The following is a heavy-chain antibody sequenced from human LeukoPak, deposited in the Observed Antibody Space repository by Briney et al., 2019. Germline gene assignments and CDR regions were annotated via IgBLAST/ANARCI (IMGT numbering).Heavy chain of an antibody. Sequence: SETLSLTCTVSGGSISTSNYYWGWIRQPPGKGLEWIGNIFYSGSTYYSPSLRSRVTISLDTSRNQFSLKLSSVTAADTAVYYCASSSGYYYWGQGTLVTVSS. CDR3: ASSSGYYY. D-gene: IGHD3-22*01. V-gene: IGHV4-39*07. CDR2: IFYSGST. CDR1: GGSISTSNYY. J-gene: IGHJ4*02.